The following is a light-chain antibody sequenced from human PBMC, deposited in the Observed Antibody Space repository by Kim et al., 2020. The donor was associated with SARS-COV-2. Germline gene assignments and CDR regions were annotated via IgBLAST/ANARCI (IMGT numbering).Light chain of an antibody. V-gene: IGLV3-21*04. Sequence: APVKTARITCGGNNIGSKSVHWYQQKPGQAPVLVIYYDSDRPSGIPERFSGSNSGNTATLTISRVEAGDEADYYCQVWDSSSDHRVFGGGTKLTVL. CDR1: NIGSKS. CDR2: YDS. CDR3: QVWDSSSDHRV. J-gene: IGLJ3*02.